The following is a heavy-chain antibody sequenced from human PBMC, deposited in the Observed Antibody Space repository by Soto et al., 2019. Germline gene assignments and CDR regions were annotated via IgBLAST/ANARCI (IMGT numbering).Heavy chain of an antibody. CDR2: IIPVFGTA. V-gene: IGHV1-69*06. CDR3: ARERTERGKDV. CDR1: GGTFSSSA. J-gene: IGHJ6*02. Sequence: QVQLVQSGAEVKKPGSSMKVSCKASGGTFSSSAISWVRQAPGQGLEWMGAIIPVFGTAHYAQKFQGRVTITSDKPSSTAYMELSRLRSEDTTVDYCARERTERGKDVWGQGTTVTVSS.